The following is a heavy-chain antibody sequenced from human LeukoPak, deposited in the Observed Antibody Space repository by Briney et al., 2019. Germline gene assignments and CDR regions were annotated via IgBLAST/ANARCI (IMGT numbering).Heavy chain of an antibody. V-gene: IGHV4-34*01. CDR1: GGSFSGYY. D-gene: IGHD2-2*01. J-gene: IGHJ3*02. CDR3: AKGSEYQRDAFDI. CDR2: INHSGST. Sequence: SETLSLTCAVYGGSFSGYYWSWIRQPPGKGLEWIGEINHSGSTNYNPSLKSRVTISVDTSKSQFYLILSSVTAAHTAVYYCAKGSEYQRDAFDIWGQGTMVTVSS.